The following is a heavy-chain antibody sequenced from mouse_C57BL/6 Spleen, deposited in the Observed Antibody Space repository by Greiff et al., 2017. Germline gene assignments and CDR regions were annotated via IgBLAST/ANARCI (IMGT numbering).Heavy chain of an antibody. D-gene: IGHD4-1*01. CDR2: IDPSDSYT. V-gene: IGHV1-69*01. CDR1: GYTFTSYW. Sequence: VQLQQPGAELVMPGASVKLSCKASGYTFTSYWMHWVKQRPGQGLEWIGEIDPSDSYTNYNQKFKGKSTLTVDKSSSTAYMQLSSLTSEDSAVYYCARTGTLYYFDDWGQGTTLTVSS. J-gene: IGHJ2*01. CDR3: ARTGTLYYFDD.